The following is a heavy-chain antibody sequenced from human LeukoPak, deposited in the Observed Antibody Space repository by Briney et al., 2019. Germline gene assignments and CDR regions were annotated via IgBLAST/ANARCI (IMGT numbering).Heavy chain of an antibody. J-gene: IGHJ4*02. V-gene: IGHV1-46*01. Sequence: GASVKVSCKASGYTFTSYDINWVRQATGQGLEWMGIINPSGGSTSYAQKFQGRVTMTRDMSTSTVYMELSSLRSEDTAVYYCARDRYSYGLTLGVFDYWGQGTLVTVSS. D-gene: IGHD5-18*01. CDR3: ARDRYSYGLTLGVFDY. CDR2: INPSGGST. CDR1: GYTFTSYD.